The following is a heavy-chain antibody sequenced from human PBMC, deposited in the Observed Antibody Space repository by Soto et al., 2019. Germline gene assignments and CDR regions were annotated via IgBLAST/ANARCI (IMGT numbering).Heavy chain of an antibody. D-gene: IGHD5-12*01. J-gene: IGHJ4*02. CDR1: GFTFSSYW. CDR2: IKQDGSEK. CDR3: ARDPSGIPFDY. Sequence: PVGSLRLSCAASGFTFSSYWMSWVRQAPGKGLEWVANIKQDGSEKYYVDSVKGRFTISRDNAKNSLYLQMNSLRAEDTAVYYCARDPSGIPFDYWGQGTLVTVSS. V-gene: IGHV3-7*01.